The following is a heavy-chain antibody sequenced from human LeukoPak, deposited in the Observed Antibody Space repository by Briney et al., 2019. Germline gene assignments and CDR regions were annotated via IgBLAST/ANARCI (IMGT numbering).Heavy chain of an antibody. V-gene: IGHV4-34*01. CDR2: INHSGST. J-gene: IGHJ5*02. CDR3: ARGVRVSQLLYDGSGSRGFAP. CDR1: GGSFSGYY. Sequence: PSETLSLTCAVYGGSFSGYYWSWIRQPPGKGLEWIGEINHSGSTNYNPSFKSRVTISVDTSKNQFSMTLSSVPAAATAVYYCARGVRVSQLLYDGSGSRGFAPWGQGTLVTVSS. D-gene: IGHD2-2*02.